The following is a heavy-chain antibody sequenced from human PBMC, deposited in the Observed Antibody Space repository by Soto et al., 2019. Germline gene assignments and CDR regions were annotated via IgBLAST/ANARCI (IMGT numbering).Heavy chain of an antibody. CDR1: GASISSSSY. Sequence: QLQLQESGPGLVKPSETLSLICTVSGASISSSSYWGWIRQPPGKGLEWIGNIYYGGNTNYNPSFKSPVTISLDTSKNLFSLNLSSVTAADTAVYYCARQSNLEGYHAETFDYWGQGTLVTVSS. CDR2: IYYGGNT. D-gene: IGHD5-12*01. J-gene: IGHJ4*02. CDR3: ARQSNLEGYHAETFDY. V-gene: IGHV4-39*01.